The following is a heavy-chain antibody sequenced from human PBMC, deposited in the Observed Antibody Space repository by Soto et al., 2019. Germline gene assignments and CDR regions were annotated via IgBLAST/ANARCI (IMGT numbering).Heavy chain of an antibody. J-gene: IGHJ4*02. V-gene: IGHV4-31*03. CDR1: GGSINSGDYY. CDR3: VRVLASGYSSSWYLDY. Sequence: QVQLQESGPGLVKPSETLSLTCTVSGGSINSGDYYWSWIRQHPGKGLEWIGHIYFTGNTFYIPSLKSRVSISLDTSKNHFSLNLTSVTASDTAIYYCVRVLASGYSSSWYLDYWGQGTLVTVSS. CDR2: IYFTGNT. D-gene: IGHD6-13*01.